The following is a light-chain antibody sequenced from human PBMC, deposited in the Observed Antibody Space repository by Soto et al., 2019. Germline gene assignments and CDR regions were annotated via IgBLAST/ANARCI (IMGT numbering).Light chain of an antibody. Sequence: IQLTQSPPSLSSSVGDRVTITCRASQDVSSSLAWYHQQPGKDPKRLIYAATTLPSGVPSRLSGSGSGTDFSLTTISLQAEDYVTFYCRQATSFRRTFGQGTKVDI. CDR3: RQATSFRRT. CDR1: QDVSSS. V-gene: IGKV1-9*01. CDR2: AAT. J-gene: IGKJ1*01.